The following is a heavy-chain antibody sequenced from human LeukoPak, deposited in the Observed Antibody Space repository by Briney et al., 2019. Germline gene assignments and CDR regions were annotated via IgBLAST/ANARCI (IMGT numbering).Heavy chain of an antibody. CDR3: AKGPYSSSWYEEYYFDS. CDR1: GFTFSNAW. Sequence: GGSLRLSCAASGFTFSNAWMSWVRQAPGKGLEWVAFIRYDGSNKYYADSVKGRFTISRDNSKNTLYLQMNSLRAEDTAVYYCAKGPYSSSWYEEYYFDSWGQGTLVTVSS. J-gene: IGHJ4*02. V-gene: IGHV3-30*02. D-gene: IGHD6-13*01. CDR2: IRYDGSNK.